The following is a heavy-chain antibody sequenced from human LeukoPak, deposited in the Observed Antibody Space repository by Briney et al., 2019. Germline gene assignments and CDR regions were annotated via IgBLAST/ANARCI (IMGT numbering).Heavy chain of an antibody. D-gene: IGHD2-2*02. CDR2: INHSGST. V-gene: IGHV4-34*01. Sequence: SETLSLTCAVYGGSFSGYYWSWIRQPPGKGLEWIGEINHSGSTNYNPSLKSRVTISVDTSKNQFSLKLSSVTAADTAVYYCARGPPEYCSSTSCYNDYWGQGTLVAVSS. CDR1: GGSFSGYY. J-gene: IGHJ4*02. CDR3: ARGPPEYCSSTSCYNDY.